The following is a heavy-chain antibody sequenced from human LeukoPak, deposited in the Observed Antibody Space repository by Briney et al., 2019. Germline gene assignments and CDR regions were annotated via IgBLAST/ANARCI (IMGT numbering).Heavy chain of an antibody. J-gene: IGHJ4*02. D-gene: IGHD3-9*01. CDR2: VSGSGGTT. CDR1: GFSFNRFA. V-gene: IGHV3-23*01. CDR3: TKDHISCVGAGCLLPED. Sequence: GGSLRLSCVASGFSFNRFARSWVRHAPGKGLEWVSSVSGSGGTTWHAESVKGRFTISKDNSKSTMFLQLNSLRAEDTAVYYCTKDHISCVGAGCLLPEDGAQGTLVTVSS.